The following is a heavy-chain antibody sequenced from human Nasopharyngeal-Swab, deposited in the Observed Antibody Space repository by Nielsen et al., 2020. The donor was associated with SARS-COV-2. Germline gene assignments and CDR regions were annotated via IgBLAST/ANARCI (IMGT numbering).Heavy chain of an antibody. D-gene: IGHD3-22*01. CDR1: GFTFSNYY. J-gene: IGHJ4*02. V-gene: IGHV3-11*01. Sequence: GESLKISCAASGFTFSNYYMSWIRQAPGRGLEWVSYISSSGGAIYYADSVKGRFTISRDNAKKSLSLQMNSLRAEDTAVYYCARVLTGTYYYDSSGYPDYWGQGTLVIVSS. CDR2: ISSSGGAI. CDR3: ARVLTGTYYYDSSGYPDY.